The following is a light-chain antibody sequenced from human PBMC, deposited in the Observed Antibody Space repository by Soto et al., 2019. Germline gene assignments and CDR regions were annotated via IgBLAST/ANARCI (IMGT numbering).Light chain of an antibody. J-gene: IGLJ3*02. Sequence: QSVLTQPPSASGSPGQSVTISCTGTSSDVGGYNYVSWYQQYPGKAPKLMIYEVSKRPSGVPDRFSGSKSGKTASLTVSGLQPEVEADYYCTSYAGTNIWVFGGGTKLTVL. CDR1: SSDVGGYNY. CDR3: TSYAGTNIWV. CDR2: EVS. V-gene: IGLV2-8*01.